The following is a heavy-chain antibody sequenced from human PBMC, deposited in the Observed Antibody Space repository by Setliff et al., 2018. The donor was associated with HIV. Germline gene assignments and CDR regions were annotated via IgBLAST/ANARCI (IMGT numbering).Heavy chain of an antibody. CDR1: GFTFSNAW. Sequence: NPGGSLRLSCAASGFTFSNAWMNWVRQAPGKGLEWVGRIKNRANGGTTHYAAPVNGRFTISRDDSKNTLYLQMNSLKTEDTAEYYCASDRVDGSENYYNAFDIWGQGTMVTVSS. D-gene: IGHD3-10*01. CDR2: IKNRANGGTT. V-gene: IGHV3-15*01. CDR3: ASDRVDGSENYYNAFDI. J-gene: IGHJ3*02.